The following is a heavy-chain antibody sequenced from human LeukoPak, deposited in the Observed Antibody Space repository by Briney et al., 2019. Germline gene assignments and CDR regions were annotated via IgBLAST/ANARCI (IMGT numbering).Heavy chain of an antibody. CDR1: GGSISSYY. V-gene: IGHV4-59*12. D-gene: IGHD6-6*01. CDR2: IYYSGST. J-gene: IGHJ3*02. Sequence: SETLSLTCTVSGGSISSYYWSWIRQPPGKGLEWIGYIYYSGSTNYNPSLKSRVTISVDTSKNQFSLKLSSVTAADTAVYYCARDFQYSSSYDAFDIWGQGTMVTVSS. CDR3: ARDFQYSSSYDAFDI.